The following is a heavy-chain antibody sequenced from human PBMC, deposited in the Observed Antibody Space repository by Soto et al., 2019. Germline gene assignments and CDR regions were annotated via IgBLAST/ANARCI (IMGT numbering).Heavy chain of an antibody. CDR1: GYTFTSYG. CDR3: ASGFKFLCIAVAGRDVFDF. D-gene: IGHD6-19*01. J-gene: IGHJ3*01. CDR2: ISAYNGNT. Sequence: ASVKVSCKASGYTFTSYGISWVRQAPGQGLEWMGWISAYNGNTNYAQKLQGRVTMTTDTSTSTAYMELRSLRSDDTAVYYCASGFKFLCIAVAGRDVFDFWGQGTLVTVSS. V-gene: IGHV1-18*01.